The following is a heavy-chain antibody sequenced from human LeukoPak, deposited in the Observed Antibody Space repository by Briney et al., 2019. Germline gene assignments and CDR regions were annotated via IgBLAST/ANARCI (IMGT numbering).Heavy chain of an antibody. CDR2: ISRSSNYI. CDR3: ARDPINIGTAAKGFDY. Sequence: GGSLRLSCAASGFTFSSYSMNWVRQAPGKGLEWVSSISRSSNYIYYADSVKGRFTISRDNAKNSLYLQMNSLRAEDTAVYYCARDPINIGTAAKGFDYWGQGTLVTVSS. J-gene: IGHJ4*02. V-gene: IGHV3-21*01. D-gene: IGHD2-2*01. CDR1: GFTFSSYS.